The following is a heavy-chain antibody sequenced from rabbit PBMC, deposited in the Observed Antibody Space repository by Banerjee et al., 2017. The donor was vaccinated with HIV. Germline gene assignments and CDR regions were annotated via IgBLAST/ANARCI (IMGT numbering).Heavy chain of an antibody. J-gene: IGHJ4*01. CDR2: IYVGSSGST. D-gene: IGHD6-1*01. CDR3: ARFIASFAGYGYANL. V-gene: IGHV1S45*01. Sequence: QEQLVESGGDLVQPGASLTLTCTVSGFSLSNNDMCWVRQAPGKGLEWIACIYVGSSGSTYYASWAKGRFTISKTSSTTVTLQMTSLTAADTATYFCARFIASFAGYGYANLWGPGTLVTVS. CDR1: GFSLSNND.